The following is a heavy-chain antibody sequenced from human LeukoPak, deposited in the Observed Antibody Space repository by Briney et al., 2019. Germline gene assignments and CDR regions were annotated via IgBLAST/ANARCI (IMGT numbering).Heavy chain of an antibody. CDR1: GFTFSSYA. CDR3: ARQRGYCSGGSCYLYFDY. Sequence: GGSLRLSCAASGFTFSSYAMSWVRQAPGKGLEWVSAISGSGSSTNYADSVKGRFTISRDNSKNTLYLQMNSLRAEDTAVYYCARQRGYCSGGSCYLYFDYWGQGTLVTVSS. CDR2: ISGSGSST. J-gene: IGHJ4*02. D-gene: IGHD2-15*01. V-gene: IGHV3-23*01.